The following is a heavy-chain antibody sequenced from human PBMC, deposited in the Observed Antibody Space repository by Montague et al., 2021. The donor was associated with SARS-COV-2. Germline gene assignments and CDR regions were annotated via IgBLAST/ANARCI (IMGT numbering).Heavy chain of an antibody. CDR3: ARARKTCFIADCVSYFDY. CDR2: IYYTGTT. Sequence: SETLSLTCTVSGGSISTYYWSWIRQPPGRGLEWIGHIYYTGTTNYNPSLKSRVTISVDTSRRQFSLKLRSVTAADTAVYYCARARKTCFIADCVSYFDYWGQGTLVTVSS. V-gene: IGHV4-59*01. CDR1: GGSISTYY. J-gene: IGHJ4*02. D-gene: IGHD2-21*02.